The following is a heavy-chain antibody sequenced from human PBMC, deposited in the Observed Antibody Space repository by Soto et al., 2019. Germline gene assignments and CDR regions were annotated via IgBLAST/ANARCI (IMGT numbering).Heavy chain of an antibody. CDR1: GFTFSSYA. Sequence: HPGGSLRLSCAASGFTFSSYAMSWVRQAPGKGLEWVSAIGGSGAGTYYADSVKGRFTISRDNSKNTLYLQMSSLRADDTAVYYCAKVDRDSSSGGVDYWGQGTLVTVSS. D-gene: IGHD6-13*01. CDR3: AKVDRDSSSGGVDY. CDR2: IGGSGAGT. J-gene: IGHJ4*02. V-gene: IGHV3-23*01.